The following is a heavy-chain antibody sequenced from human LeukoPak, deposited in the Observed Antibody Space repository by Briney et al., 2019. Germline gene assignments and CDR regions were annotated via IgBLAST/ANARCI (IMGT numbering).Heavy chain of an antibody. CDR3: ARDPQTDYYDSSGAPDNWFDP. Sequence: GGSLRLSCAASGFAFSSYGMHWVRQAPGKGLEWVAVIWYDGSNKYYADSVKGRFTISRDNSKNTLYLQMNSLRAEDTAVYYCARDPQTDYYDSSGAPDNWFDPWSQGTLVTVSS. J-gene: IGHJ5*02. V-gene: IGHV3-33*01. CDR1: GFAFSSYG. D-gene: IGHD3-22*01. CDR2: IWYDGSNK.